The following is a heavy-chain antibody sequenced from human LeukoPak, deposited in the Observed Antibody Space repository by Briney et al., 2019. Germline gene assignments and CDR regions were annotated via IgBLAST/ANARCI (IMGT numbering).Heavy chain of an antibody. CDR2: ISYDGSDK. Sequence: GGSLRLSCAASGFTFSTYEMHWVRQAPGKGLEWVAVISYDGSDKYYADSVKGRFTISRDNSKNTLYLQMNSLRAEDTAVYYCARDRDCSSTSCFNAFDIWGQGTLVTVSS. V-gene: IGHV3-30*01. D-gene: IGHD2-2*01. CDR3: ARDRDCSSTSCFNAFDI. CDR1: GFTFSTYE. J-gene: IGHJ4*02.